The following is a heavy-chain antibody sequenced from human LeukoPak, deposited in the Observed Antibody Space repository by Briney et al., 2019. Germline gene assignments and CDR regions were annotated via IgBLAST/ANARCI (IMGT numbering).Heavy chain of an antibody. CDR3: TTDLGDYGDYIRE. D-gene: IGHD4-17*01. CDR1: GFSFSDAW. CDR2: IKSRSAGGTI. Sequence: GGSLRLSCAAPGFSFSDAWMSWIRQVPGKGLEWVGRIKSRSAGGTIDYPALVKGRFIISRDDSKNMLYLQMNSLKIEDTAVYYCTTDLGDYGDYIREWGQGTLVTVSS. J-gene: IGHJ4*02. V-gene: IGHV3-15*01.